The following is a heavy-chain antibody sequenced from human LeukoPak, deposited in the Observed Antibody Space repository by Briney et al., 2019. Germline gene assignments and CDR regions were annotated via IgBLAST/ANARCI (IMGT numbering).Heavy chain of an antibody. Sequence: GGSLRLSCAASGFTFSTFAMIWVRQPPGKGLEWVSSIFPSGGEIHYADSVKGRFTISRDNSKNTLFLQMNSLRAEDRAVYYCAKGASGSYSYWGQGTLVTVSS. J-gene: IGHJ4*02. CDR1: GFTFSTFA. CDR2: IFPSGGEI. D-gene: IGHD1-26*01. CDR3: AKGASGSYSY. V-gene: IGHV3-23*01.